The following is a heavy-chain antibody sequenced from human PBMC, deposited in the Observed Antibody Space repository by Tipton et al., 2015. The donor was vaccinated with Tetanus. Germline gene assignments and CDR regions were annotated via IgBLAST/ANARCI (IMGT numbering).Heavy chain of an antibody. CDR3: ARGMAEASNCGGDCYSDY. D-gene: IGHD2-21*02. CDR2: ISSSSRYI. V-gene: IGHV3-21*01. Sequence: SLRLSCAASGFTLSRYTLNWVRQAPGKGLEWVSSISSSSRYIYYAGSVKGRFTISRDNAKNSLYLQMISLRAEDTAVCSCARGMAEASNCGGDCYSDYWGQGTLVTVSS. J-gene: IGHJ4*02. CDR1: GFTLSRYT.